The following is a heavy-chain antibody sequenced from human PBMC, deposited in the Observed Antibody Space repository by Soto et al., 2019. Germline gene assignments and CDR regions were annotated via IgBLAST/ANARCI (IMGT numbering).Heavy chain of an antibody. Sequence: ASVKVSCKASGYTFTSYGISWVRQAPGQGLEWMGWISAYNGNTNYAQKLQGRVTMTTDTSTSTAYMELRSLRSDDTAVYYCASGAAAVGYYGMDVWGQGTTVTVSS. CDR3: ASGAAAVGYYGMDV. J-gene: IGHJ6*02. CDR1: GYTFTSYG. D-gene: IGHD6-13*01. V-gene: IGHV1-18*01. CDR2: ISAYNGNT.